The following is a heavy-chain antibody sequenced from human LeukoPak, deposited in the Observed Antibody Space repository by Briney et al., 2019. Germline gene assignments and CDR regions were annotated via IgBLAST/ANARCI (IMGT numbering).Heavy chain of an antibody. J-gene: IGHJ3*02. CDR1: GGSISSSSYY. D-gene: IGHD3-22*01. V-gene: IGHV4-39*07. CDR3: ARLSYYYDSSGYRNDAFDI. CDR2: IYYSGST. Sequence: SQTLSLTCTVSGGSISSSSYYWGWIRQPPGKGLEWIGSIYYSGSTYYNPSLKSRVTISVDTSKNQFSLKLRSVTAADTAVYYCARLSYYYDSSGYRNDAFDIWGQGTMVTVSS.